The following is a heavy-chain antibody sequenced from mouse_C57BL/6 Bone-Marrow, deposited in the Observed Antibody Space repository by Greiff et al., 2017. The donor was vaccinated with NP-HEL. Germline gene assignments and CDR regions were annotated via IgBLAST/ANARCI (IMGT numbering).Heavy chain of an antibody. CDR3: ASEDQRDVDYFDY. J-gene: IGHJ2*01. CDR2: IYPGSGNT. CDR1: GYSFTSYY. V-gene: IGHV1-66*01. D-gene: IGHD3-3*01. Sequence: QVQLQQSGPELVKPGASVKISCKASGYSFTSYYIHWVKQRPGQGLEWIGWIYPGSGNTKYNEKFKGKATLTADTSSSTAYMQLSSLTSEDSAVYYCASEDQRDVDYFDYWGQGTTLTVSS.